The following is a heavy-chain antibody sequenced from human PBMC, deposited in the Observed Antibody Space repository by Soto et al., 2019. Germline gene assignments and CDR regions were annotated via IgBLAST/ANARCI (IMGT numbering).Heavy chain of an antibody. CDR3: ASLPGVLAAAGRYFQH. CDR2: ISGSGGST. J-gene: IGHJ1*01. Sequence: GRSLRLSCAASGFTFSIYGMSWVRQAPGKGLEWVSVISGSGGSTYNADSVKGRFTISRDNSKNTLWLQMNSLRAEDTAVYYCASLPGVLAAAGRYFQHWGQGTLVTVSS. D-gene: IGHD6-13*01. CDR1: GFTFSIYG. V-gene: IGHV3-23*01.